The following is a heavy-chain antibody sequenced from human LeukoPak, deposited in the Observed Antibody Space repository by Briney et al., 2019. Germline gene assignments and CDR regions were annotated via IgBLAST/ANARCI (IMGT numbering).Heavy chain of an antibody. CDR2: INPSGGST. CDR3: ARVSCSSTSCYFGLWGGVNWFDP. CDR1: GYTFTSYY. D-gene: IGHD2-2*01. V-gene: IGHV1-46*01. Sequence: GASVKVSCKASGYTFTSYYMHWVRQAPGQGLEWMGIINPSGGSTSYAQKFQGRVTMTRDTSTSTVYMELSSLRSEDTAVYYCARVSCSSTSCYFGLWGGVNWFDPWGQGTLVTVSS. J-gene: IGHJ5*02.